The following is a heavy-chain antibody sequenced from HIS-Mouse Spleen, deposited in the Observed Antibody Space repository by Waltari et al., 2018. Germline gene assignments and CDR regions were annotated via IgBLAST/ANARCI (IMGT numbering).Heavy chain of an antibody. V-gene: IGHV6-1*01. J-gene: IGHJ4*02. D-gene: IGHD6-13*01. Sequence: QVQLQQSGPGLVKPSQTLSLTCAISGASVSSNSAAWNWIRQSPSTGLEWLGRTYYRSKWYNDYAVSVKSRITINPDTSKNQFSLQLNSVTPEDTAVYYCARSGFVAAAGTIDYWGQGTLVTVSS. CDR3: ARSGFVAAAGTIDY. CDR2: TYYRSKWYN. CDR1: GASVSSNSAA.